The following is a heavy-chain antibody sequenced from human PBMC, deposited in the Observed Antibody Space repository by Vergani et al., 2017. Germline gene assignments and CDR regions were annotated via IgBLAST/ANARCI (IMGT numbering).Heavy chain of an antibody. CDR2: IKSKTDGGTT. CDR3: TTDRDYGFWSGYYTDHFQL. J-gene: IGHJ1*01. CDR1: GFTFSNAW. V-gene: IGHV3-15*01. Sequence: EVQLVESGGGLVKPGGSLRLSCAASGFTFSNAWMSWVRQAPGKGLEWVGRIKSKTDGGTTDYAAPVKGRFTIARDDSKNTLYLQMNSLKTEDTAVYYCTTDRDYGFWSGYYTDHFQLWGQGTLVTVSS. D-gene: IGHD3-3*01.